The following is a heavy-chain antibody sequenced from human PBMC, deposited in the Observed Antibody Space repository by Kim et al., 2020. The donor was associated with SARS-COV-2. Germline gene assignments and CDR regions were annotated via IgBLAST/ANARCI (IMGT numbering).Heavy chain of an antibody. CDR3: ARDRWVGSSWLRKRGYYYGMDV. D-gene: IGHD6-13*01. J-gene: IGHJ6*02. CDR2: INPSGGST. Sequence: ASVKVSCKASGYTFTSYYMHWVRQAPGQGLEWMGIINPSGGSTSYAQKFQGRVTMTRDTSTSTVYMELSSLRSEDTAVYYCARDRWVGSSWLRKRGYYYGMDVWGQGTTVTVSS. V-gene: IGHV1-46*01. CDR1: GYTFTSYY.